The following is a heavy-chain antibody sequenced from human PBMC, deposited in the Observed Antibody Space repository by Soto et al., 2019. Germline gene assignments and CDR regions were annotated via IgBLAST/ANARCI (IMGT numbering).Heavy chain of an antibody. CDR3: AKDAPYYYDSSGYSGPFDY. Sequence: GWSLRLSCAASGFTFGSYAMSWVRQAPGKGLEWVSAISGSGGSTYYADSVKGRFTISRDNSKNTLYLQMNSLRAEDTAMYYCAKDAPYYYDSSGYSGPFDYWGQGTLVTVSS. D-gene: IGHD3-22*01. CDR1: GFTFGSYA. J-gene: IGHJ4*02. CDR2: ISGSGGST. V-gene: IGHV3-23*01.